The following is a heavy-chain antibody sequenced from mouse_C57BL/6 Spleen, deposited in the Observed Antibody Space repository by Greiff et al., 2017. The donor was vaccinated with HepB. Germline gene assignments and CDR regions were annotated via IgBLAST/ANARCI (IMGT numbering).Heavy chain of an antibody. D-gene: IGHD2-4*01. Sequence: VKLMESGPGLVQPSQRLSITCTVSGFSLTSYGVHWVRQSPGKGLEWLGVIWRGGSTDYNAAFMSRLSITKDNSKSQVFFKMNSLQADDTAIYYCANYDYDNYAMDYWGQGTSVTVSS. CDR3: ANYDYDNYAMDY. CDR1: GFSLTSYG. V-gene: IGHV2-5*01. J-gene: IGHJ4*01. CDR2: IWRGGST.